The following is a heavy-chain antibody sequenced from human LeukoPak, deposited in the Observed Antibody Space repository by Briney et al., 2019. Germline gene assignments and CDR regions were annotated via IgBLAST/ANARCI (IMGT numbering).Heavy chain of an antibody. J-gene: IGHJ5*02. CDR2: IYYSGST. CDR3: ARHEDIVLMVPFDP. Sequence: SGTLSLTCTVSGGSISSSSYYWGWIRQPPGKGLEWTGSIYYSGSTYYNPSLKSRVTISVGTSKNQFSLKLSSVTAADTAVYYCARHEDIVLMVPFDPWGQGTLVTVSS. CDR1: GGSISSSSYY. V-gene: IGHV4-39*01. D-gene: IGHD2-8*01.